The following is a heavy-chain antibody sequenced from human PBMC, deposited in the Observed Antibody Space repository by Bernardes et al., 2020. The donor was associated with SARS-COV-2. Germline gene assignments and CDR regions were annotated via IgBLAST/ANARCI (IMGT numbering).Heavy chain of an antibody. CDR1: GYKFITYW. V-gene: IGHV5-51*01. CDR2: IYPGDSDT. J-gene: IGHJ4*02. Sequence: GESLKISCKGSGYKFITYWIAWVRQMPGKGLEWMGTIYPGDSDTRYSPSFQGQVTISVDKAISSSYLQWSSLKASDTALYYCARRGSYSSDWYTTPYFDFWGQGTLVTGSS. CDR3: ARRGSYSSDWYTTPYFDF. D-gene: IGHD6-19*01.